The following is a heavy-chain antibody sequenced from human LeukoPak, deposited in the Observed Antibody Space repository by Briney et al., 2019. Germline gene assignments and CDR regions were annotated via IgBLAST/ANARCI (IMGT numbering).Heavy chain of an antibody. CDR2: INPSGGST. CDR3: ARGGVLRYFDWPSFDY. D-gene: IGHD3-9*01. J-gene: IGHJ4*02. Sequence: ASVKVSCKASGYTFTSYYMHWVRQAPGQGLEWMGIINPSGGSTSYAQKFQGRVTMTRDTSTSTVYMELSSLRSEDTAVYYCARGGVLRYFDWPSFDYWGQGTLVTVSS. CDR1: GYTFTSYY. V-gene: IGHV1-46*01.